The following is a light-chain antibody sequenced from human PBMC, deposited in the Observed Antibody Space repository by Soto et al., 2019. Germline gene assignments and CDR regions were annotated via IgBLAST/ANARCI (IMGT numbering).Light chain of an antibody. V-gene: IGKV3-15*01. CDR2: AAS. Sequence: EVVMTQSPVTLSVSPGETATLSCRASQTVYSNLAWYQQKPGQAPRLLIHAASTRASGVPARFSGSGSGTEFTLTISSLQSEDFAVYYCQQYSTWPPITFGQGTRLDIK. J-gene: IGKJ5*01. CDR3: QQYSTWPPIT. CDR1: QTVYSN.